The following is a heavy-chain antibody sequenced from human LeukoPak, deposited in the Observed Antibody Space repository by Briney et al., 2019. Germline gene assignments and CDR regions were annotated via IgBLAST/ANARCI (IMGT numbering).Heavy chain of an antibody. J-gene: IGHJ4*02. CDR2: IYYSGST. CDR1: GGSISSSSYY. D-gene: IGHD6-6*01. V-gene: IGHV4-39*01. Sequence: SETLSLTCTVSGGSISSSSYYWGWIRQPPGKGLEWIGSIYYSGSTYYNPSLKSRVTISVDTSKNQFSLKLSSVTAADTAVYYCARHVEYSSSSSYFDYWGQGTLVTVSS. CDR3: ARHVEYSSSSSYFDY.